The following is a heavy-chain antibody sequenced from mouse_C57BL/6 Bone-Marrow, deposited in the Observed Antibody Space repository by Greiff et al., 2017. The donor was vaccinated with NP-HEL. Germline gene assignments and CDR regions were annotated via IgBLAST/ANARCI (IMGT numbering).Heavy chain of an antibody. Sequence: VKLMESGAELAKPGASVKLSCKASGYTFTSYWMHWVKQRPGQGLEWIGYINPSSGYTKYNQKFKDKATLTADKSSSTAYMQLSSLTYEDSAVYYCAKSSDGYVWYFDVWGTGTTVTVSS. CDR3: AKSSDGYVWYFDV. CDR2: INPSSGYT. D-gene: IGHD2-2*01. V-gene: IGHV1-7*01. J-gene: IGHJ1*03. CDR1: GYTFTSYW.